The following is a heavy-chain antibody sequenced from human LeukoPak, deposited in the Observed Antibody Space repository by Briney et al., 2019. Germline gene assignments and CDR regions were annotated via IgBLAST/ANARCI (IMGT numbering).Heavy chain of an antibody. J-gene: IGHJ4*02. CDR2: ISGSGGST. D-gene: IGHD6-13*01. V-gene: IGHV3-23*01. CDR1: GFTFSSYA. Sequence: PGGSLRLSCAASGFTFSSYAMSWVRQAPGKGLGWVSAISGSGGSTYYADSVKGRFTIPRDNSKNTLYLQMNSLRAEDTAVYYCAKAKAAAGTRGYYFDYWGQGTLVTVSS. CDR3: AKAKAAAGTRGYYFDY.